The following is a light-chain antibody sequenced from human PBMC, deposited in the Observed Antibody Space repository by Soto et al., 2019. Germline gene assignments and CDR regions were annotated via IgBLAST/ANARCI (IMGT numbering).Light chain of an antibody. CDR3: QQLWTYPLT. CDR2: AAS. J-gene: IGKJ4*01. Sequence: DTQLTQSPSFLSASVGDRVTITCRASQDVSRSLGWYQQKPGKAPSLLISAASTLHSGVPSRFSGSGSGTDFTLTISSPQPEDFATYYCQQLWTYPLTFGGGTKVEI. V-gene: IGKV1-9*01. CDR1: QDVSRS.